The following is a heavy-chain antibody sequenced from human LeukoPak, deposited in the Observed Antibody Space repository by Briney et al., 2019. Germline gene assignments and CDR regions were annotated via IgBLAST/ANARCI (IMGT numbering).Heavy chain of an antibody. CDR1: GGSISSGSYY. Sequence: SETLSLTCTVSGGSISSGSYYWSWIRQPAGKGLEWIGRIYTSGSTNYNPSLKSRVTISVDTSKNQCSLKLSSVTAADTAVYYCARSSIVGATDYWGQGTLVTVSS. CDR2: IYTSGST. CDR3: ARSSIVGATDY. V-gene: IGHV4-61*02. J-gene: IGHJ4*02. D-gene: IGHD1-26*01.